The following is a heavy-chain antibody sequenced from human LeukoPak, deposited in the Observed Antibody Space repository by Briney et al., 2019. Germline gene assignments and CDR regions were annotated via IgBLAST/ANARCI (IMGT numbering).Heavy chain of an antibody. V-gene: IGHV4-38-2*02. Sequence: SETLSLTCTVSGYSISSGYYWGWIRQPPGKGLQWIGSMYYSGSTYYNPSLKSRVTMSVDTSKNQFSLRLNSVTAADTAVYYCANGFDGFDIWGQGTTVTVSS. D-gene: IGHD3-10*01. CDR2: MYYSGST. CDR1: GYSISSGYY. J-gene: IGHJ3*02. CDR3: ANGFDGFDI.